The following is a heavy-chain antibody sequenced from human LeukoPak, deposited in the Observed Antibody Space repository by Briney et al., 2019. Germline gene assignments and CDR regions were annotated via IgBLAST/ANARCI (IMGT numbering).Heavy chain of an antibody. CDR3: ARASYSYDINGWVPFDY. V-gene: IGHV4-39*07. CDR1: GGSITSTTYH. J-gene: IGHJ4*02. Sequence: PSETLSLTCTVSGGSITSTTYHWGWIRQSPGKGLEWIGSIHYSGSTNYNPSLKSRVTISGDTSKNQFSLRLSSVTAADTAVYYCARASYSYDINGWVPFDYWGQGTLVTVSS. D-gene: IGHD3-22*01. CDR2: IHYSGST.